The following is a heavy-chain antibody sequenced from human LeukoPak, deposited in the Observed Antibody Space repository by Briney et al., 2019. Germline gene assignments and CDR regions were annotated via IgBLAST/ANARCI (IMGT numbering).Heavy chain of an antibody. D-gene: IGHD3-22*01. CDR1: GFSLSASGVG. Sequence: SGPTLVNPTQTLTLTCTFSGFSLSASGVGVGWIRQPPGRALEWLALIYWNDDKRYSPSLKSRLAITKDTSKNQVVVTMTNMDPVDTATYYCARLVDYYDSGGYYADYWGQGTLVTVSS. CDR2: IYWNDDK. V-gene: IGHV2-5*01. CDR3: ARLVDYYDSGGYYADY. J-gene: IGHJ4*02.